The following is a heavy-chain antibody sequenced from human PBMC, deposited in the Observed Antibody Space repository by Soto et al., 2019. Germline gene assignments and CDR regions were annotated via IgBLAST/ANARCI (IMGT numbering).Heavy chain of an antibody. Sequence: EVQLVESGGGLVQPGGSLRLSCAASGFALSGYWMTWVRQAPGKGLEWVASINPDGTLKYYVDSVKGRFTISRDSADNSLFLQMISLRVEDTAVYYCARWESGDWYLGIWGQGTLVTVSS. CDR3: ARWESGDWYLGI. V-gene: IGHV3-7*03. CDR2: INPDGTLK. CDR1: GFALSGYW. J-gene: IGHJ4*02. D-gene: IGHD2-21*02.